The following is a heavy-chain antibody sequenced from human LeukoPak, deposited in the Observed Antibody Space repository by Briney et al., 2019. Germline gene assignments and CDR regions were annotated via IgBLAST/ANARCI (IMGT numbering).Heavy chain of an antibody. CDR3: ARGGDILTGYSYYYYYYMDV. D-gene: IGHD3-9*01. Sequence: ASVKVSCKASGYTFTDYYMHWVRQAPGQGLEWMGWINPNSGGTNYAQKFQGRVTMTRDTSISTAYMELSRLRSDDTAVYYCARGGDILTGYSYYYYYYMDVWGKGTTVTISS. CDR1: GYTFTDYY. CDR2: INPNSGGT. V-gene: IGHV1-2*02. J-gene: IGHJ6*03.